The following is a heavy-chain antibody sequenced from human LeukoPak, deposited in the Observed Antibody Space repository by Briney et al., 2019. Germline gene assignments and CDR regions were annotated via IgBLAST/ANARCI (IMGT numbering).Heavy chain of an antibody. D-gene: IGHD6-19*01. CDR3: ARGGIQVSGIDEFDY. V-gene: IGHV3-13*01. J-gene: IGHJ4*02. CDR1: GFTFIDYD. CDR2: IGIRGDT. Sequence: PGGSLRLSCAASGFTFIDYDMHWVRQVIGKGLEWVSAIGIRGDTHYSGSVKGRFTISRENAESSLYLQMNSLRAEDTPVYYCARGGIQVSGIDEFDYWGQGTLDTVSS.